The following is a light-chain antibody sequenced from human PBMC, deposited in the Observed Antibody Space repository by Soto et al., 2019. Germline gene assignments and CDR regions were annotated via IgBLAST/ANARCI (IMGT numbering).Light chain of an antibody. CDR1: SSDVGAYNY. J-gene: IGLJ3*02. CDR2: EVK. CDR3: SSFTTSNTGV. Sequence: QSALTQPASVSGSPGQSITISCTGTSSDVGAYNYVSWFQQHSGKAPKLMIYEVKNRPSGVSNRFFASKSGNTASLTISGLQAEDEAHYYCSSFTTSNTGVFGGGTKLTVL. V-gene: IGLV2-14*01.